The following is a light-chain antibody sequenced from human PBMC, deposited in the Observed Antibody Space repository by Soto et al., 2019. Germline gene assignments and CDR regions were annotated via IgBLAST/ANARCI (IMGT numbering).Light chain of an antibody. J-gene: IGLJ3*02. Sequence: QPVLTQSPSASASLGASVKLTCTLSSGHSNYAIAWHQQQPEKGPRYLMKLNSDGSHSKGDGIPDRFSGSSSGAERYLTISSLQSEDEADYYCQTWGTVLWVFGGGTKLTVL. CDR1: SGHSNYA. CDR3: QTWGTVLWV. V-gene: IGLV4-69*01. CDR2: LNSDGSH.